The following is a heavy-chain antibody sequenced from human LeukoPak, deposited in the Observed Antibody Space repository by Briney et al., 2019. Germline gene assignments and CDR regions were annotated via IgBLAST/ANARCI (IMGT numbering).Heavy chain of an antibody. J-gene: IGHJ6*02. Sequence: SETLSLTCTVSGGSISSSSYYWGWIRQPPGKGLEWIGSIYYSGSTYYNPSLKSRVTISVDTSKNQFSLKLSSVTAADTAVYYCARDVRGGMDVWGQGTTVTVSS. V-gene: IGHV4-39*07. D-gene: IGHD2/OR15-2a*01. CDR1: GGSISSSSYY. CDR2: IYYSGST. CDR3: ARDVRGGMDV.